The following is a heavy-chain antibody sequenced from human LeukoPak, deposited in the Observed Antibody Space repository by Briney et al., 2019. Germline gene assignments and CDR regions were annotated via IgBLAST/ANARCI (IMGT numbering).Heavy chain of an antibody. CDR1: GGSISSYY. D-gene: IGHD1-26*01. J-gene: IGHJ4*02. CDR3: ARRASGSYSF. V-gene: IGHV4-59*08. CDR2: IYYSGST. Sequence: PSETLSLTCAVYGGSISSYYWSWIRQPPGKGLEWIGYIYYSGSTNYNPSLKSRVTISVDTSKNQFSLKLSSETAADTAVYYCARRASGSYSFWGQGTLVTVSS.